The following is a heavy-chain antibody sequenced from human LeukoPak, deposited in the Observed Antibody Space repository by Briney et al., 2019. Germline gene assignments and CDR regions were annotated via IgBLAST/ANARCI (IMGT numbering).Heavy chain of an antibody. Sequence: SETLSLTCTVSGYSISSGYYWGWIRQPPGKGLEWIGSIYHSGSTYYNPSLKSRLTISVDTSKNQFSLKLSSVTAADTAVYYCARTRYYYGSRSYGAPYYFDYWGQGTLVTVSS. V-gene: IGHV4-38-2*02. CDR2: IYHSGST. D-gene: IGHD3-10*01. CDR3: ARTRYYYGSRSYGAPYYFDY. J-gene: IGHJ4*02. CDR1: GYSISSGYY.